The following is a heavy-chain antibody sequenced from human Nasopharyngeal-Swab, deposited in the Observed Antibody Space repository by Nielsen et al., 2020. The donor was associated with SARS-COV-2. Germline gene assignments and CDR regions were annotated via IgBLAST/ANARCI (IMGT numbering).Heavy chain of an antibody. CDR2: ITYSGST. V-gene: IGHV4-31*03. CDR3: ATGDGSYNDY. CDR1: GAFISSGGFY. J-gene: IGHJ4*02. Sequence: SESLSLTCTVSGAFISSGGFYWSWIRQHPGKGLEWIADITYSGSTDYNPSLKSRLSISVDTSKNQISLQLSSVTAAGTAVYCCATGDGSYNDYWGQGTLVTVSS. D-gene: IGHD5-24*01.